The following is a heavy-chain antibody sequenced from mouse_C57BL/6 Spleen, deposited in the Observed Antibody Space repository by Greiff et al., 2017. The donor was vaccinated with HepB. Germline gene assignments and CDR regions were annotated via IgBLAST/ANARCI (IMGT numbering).Heavy chain of an antibody. D-gene: IGHD2-3*01. CDR2: ISYDGSN. J-gene: IGHJ3*01. CDR1: GYSITSGYY. Sequence: DVQLQESGPGLVKPSQSLSLTCSVTGYSITSGYYWNWIRQFPGNKLEWMGYISYDGSNNYNPSLKNRISITRDSSKNQVFMKLNSVTTEDTATYYCARDQGGYSFAYWGQGTLVTVSA. V-gene: IGHV3-6*01. CDR3: ARDQGGYSFAY.